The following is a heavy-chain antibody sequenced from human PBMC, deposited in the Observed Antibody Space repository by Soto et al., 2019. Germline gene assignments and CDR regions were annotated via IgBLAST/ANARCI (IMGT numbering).Heavy chain of an antibody. Sequence: ASVQVSCKASGYTFTRYNVHWVRQAPGQGLEWMAIINPSGGNTYYVQKFEGRVTLTTDTSTSTVYMELSSLRSDATAVYYCARVTGGGSEYFFDYWGQGTLVTVSS. D-gene: IGHD2-15*01. V-gene: IGHV1-46*01. CDR2: INPSGGNT. J-gene: IGHJ4*02. CDR3: ARVTGGGSEYFFDY. CDR1: GYTFTRYN.